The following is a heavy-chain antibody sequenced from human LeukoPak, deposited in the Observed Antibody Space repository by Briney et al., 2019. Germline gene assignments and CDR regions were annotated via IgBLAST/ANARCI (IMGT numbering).Heavy chain of an antibody. CDR2: IYTGGTT. Sequence: GGSLRLSCAASGFTVSSYYMGWVRQAPGKGLEWVSLIYTGGTTYYADSVKGRFSISRDNSKNTLFLQMNSLRAEDTAVYYCARFRGSNYYDYWGQGILVTVSS. CDR3: ARFRGSNYYDY. CDR1: GFTVSSYY. J-gene: IGHJ4*02. V-gene: IGHV3-53*01. D-gene: IGHD3-10*01.